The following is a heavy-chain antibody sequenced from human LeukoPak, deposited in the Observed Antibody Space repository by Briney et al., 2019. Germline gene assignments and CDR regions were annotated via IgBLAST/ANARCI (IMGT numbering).Heavy chain of an antibody. CDR3: AKCVVATLFGNDY. J-gene: IGHJ4*02. D-gene: IGHD1-26*01. V-gene: IGHV3-23*01. Sequence: GGSLRLSCAVSGFTFSSYALSWVRQAPGKGLEWVSGISGSGGSTYYADSVKGRSTISRDNSKNTLYLQMNSLRAEDTAVYYCAKCVVATLFGNDYWGQGTLVTVSS. CDR1: GFTFSSYA. CDR2: ISGSGGST.